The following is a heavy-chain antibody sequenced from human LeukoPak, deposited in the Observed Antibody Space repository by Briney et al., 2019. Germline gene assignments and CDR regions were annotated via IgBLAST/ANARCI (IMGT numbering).Heavy chain of an antibody. CDR2: ITWGATDT. D-gene: IGHD5-24*01. V-gene: IGHV3-43*01. CDR3: AKDVSFRRGHNFDASDV. J-gene: IGHJ3*01. CDR1: GFKFPDSA. Sequence: GGSLRLSCSASGFKFPDSAMHWVRQPPGKGLEWIALITWGATDTYYADSVRGRFTVSRDDSSSTLYLQMNSLRSEDTALYFCAKDVSFRRGHNFDASDVWGLGTMVIVSS.